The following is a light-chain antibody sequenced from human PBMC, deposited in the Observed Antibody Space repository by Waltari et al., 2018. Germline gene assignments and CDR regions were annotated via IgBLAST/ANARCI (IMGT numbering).Light chain of an antibody. V-gene: IGLV2-14*03. CDR2: DVR. J-gene: IGLJ3*02. CDR1: TDYIGYFDY. Sequence: QSALTQPASVSGSPGQSITISCTGTTDYIGYFDYVSWYQQHLGKAPKLISYDVRERPSGVSNRFSGSKSGNTASLTISGLQDDDEADYYCSSHTTRSTWVFGGGTKLTVL. CDR3: SSHTTRSTWV.